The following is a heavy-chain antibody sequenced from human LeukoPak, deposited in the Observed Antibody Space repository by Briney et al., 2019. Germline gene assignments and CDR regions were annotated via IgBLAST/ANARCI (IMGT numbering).Heavy chain of an antibody. CDR1: GFTFSSYA. D-gene: IGHD2-2*01. CDR3: ARAYVVAVPTAMTYFYYSMDV. J-gene: IGHJ6*02. V-gene: IGHV3-74*01. CDR2: ITSDGRST. Sequence: GGSLRLSCAASGFTFSSYAMSWVRQTPGKGLVWVSRITSDGRSTTYADFVKGRFTISRDNARNTLYLQMNSLRADDTAVYYCARAYVVAVPTAMTYFYYSMDVWGQGTTVTVSS.